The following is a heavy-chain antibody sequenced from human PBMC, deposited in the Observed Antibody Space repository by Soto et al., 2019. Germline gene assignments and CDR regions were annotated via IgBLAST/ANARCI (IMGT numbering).Heavy chain of an antibody. J-gene: IGHJ5*02. CDR2: IIPIFGTA. Sequence: SVKVSCKASGGTFSSYAISWVRQAPGQGLEWMGGIIPIFGTANYAQKFQGRVTITADKSTSTAYMELSSLRSEDTAVYYCANSSSWYDWFDPWGQGTMVTVYS. CDR3: ANSSSWYDWFDP. D-gene: IGHD6-13*01. V-gene: IGHV1-69*06. CDR1: GGTFSSYA.